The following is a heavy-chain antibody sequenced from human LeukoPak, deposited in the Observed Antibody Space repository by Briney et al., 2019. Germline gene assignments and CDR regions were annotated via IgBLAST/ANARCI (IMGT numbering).Heavy chain of an antibody. J-gene: IGHJ4*02. V-gene: IGHV3-23*01. CDR1: GFTFYSYA. Sequence: GGSLRLSCAAPGFTFYSYAMTWVRQAPGKGLEWVSALGTNGDSTFYADSVKGRFTISRDNSKNTLYLQMDSLTAEDTAVYYCAKVHEGNTMSPEYWGQGTLVTVSS. CDR2: LGTNGDST. D-gene: IGHD3-3*01. CDR3: AKVHEGNTMSPEY.